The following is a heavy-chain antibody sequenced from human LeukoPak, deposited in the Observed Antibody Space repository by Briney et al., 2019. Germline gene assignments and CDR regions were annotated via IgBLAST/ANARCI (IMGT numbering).Heavy chain of an antibody. V-gene: IGHV4-30-4*08. CDR3: ARDSSGYYGDYYFDY. D-gene: IGHD4-17*01. Sequence: SETLSLTCTVSGGSISSGDYYWSWIRQPPGNGLEGIGYIYYSGSTYYNPSLKSRVTISVDTSKNQFSLKLSSVTAADTAVYYCARDSSGYYGDYYFDYWGQGTLVTVSS. CDR2: IYYSGST. J-gene: IGHJ4*02. CDR1: GGSISSGDYY.